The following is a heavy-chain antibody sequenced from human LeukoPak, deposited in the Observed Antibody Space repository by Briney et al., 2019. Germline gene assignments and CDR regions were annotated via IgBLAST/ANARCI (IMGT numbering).Heavy chain of an antibody. V-gene: IGHV4-59*01. Sequence: SETLSLTCTVSGGSISSYYWSWIRQPPGKGLEWIGYIYYSGSTNYNPSLKSRVTISVDTSKNQFSLKLSSVTAADTAVYYCAREDPLVATRGLDYWGQGTLVTVSS. J-gene: IGHJ4*02. CDR2: IYYSGST. CDR1: GGSISSYY. CDR3: AREDPLVATRGLDY. D-gene: IGHD4-23*01.